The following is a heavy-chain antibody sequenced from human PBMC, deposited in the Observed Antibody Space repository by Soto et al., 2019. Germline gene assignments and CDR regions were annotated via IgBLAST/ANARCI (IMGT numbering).Heavy chain of an antibody. CDR2: MYYSGTT. V-gene: IGHV4-39*01. Sequence: SETLSLTCTVSGGSISSTTYSWGWIRQPPGKGLEWIGSMYYSGTTYSNPSLQSRVTISVDTSNSQFSLKLTSVTAADTSVYYCAPLSVSLSGPYGIHVWGQGTTVTVS. CDR1: GGSISSTTYS. CDR3: APLSVSLSGPYGIHV. D-gene: IGHD2-15*01. J-gene: IGHJ6*02.